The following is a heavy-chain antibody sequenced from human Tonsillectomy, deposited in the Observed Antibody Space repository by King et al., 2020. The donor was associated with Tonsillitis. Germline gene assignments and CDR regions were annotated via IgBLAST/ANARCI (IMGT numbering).Heavy chain of an antibody. CDR2: ISSSTSYI. CDR1: GFTFSSYS. CDR3: AREMSIFGVVTSTDAFDI. Sequence: VQLVESGGGLVKPGGSLRLSCAASGFTFSSYSMNWVRQAPGKGLEWVSSISSSTSYISYADSVKGRLAISRDNAKNSLYLQMNSLRAEDTAVYYCAREMSIFGVVTSTDAFDIWGQGTMVTVSS. V-gene: IGHV3-21*01. D-gene: IGHD3-3*01. J-gene: IGHJ3*02.